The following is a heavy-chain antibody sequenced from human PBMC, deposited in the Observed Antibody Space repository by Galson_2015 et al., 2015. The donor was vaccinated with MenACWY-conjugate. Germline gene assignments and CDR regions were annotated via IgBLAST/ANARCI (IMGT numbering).Heavy chain of an antibody. Sequence: PALVNPTQTLTLTCTFSGFSLRTSGVGVGWIRQPPGKALEWLALIYWGDDKRYSPSLKSRLTITKDTSKNQVVLTMTNMDPVDTGTYYCAHADYAHSNFDYWGQGSLVTVSS. D-gene: IGHD4-11*01. J-gene: IGHJ4*02. CDR2: IYWGDDK. V-gene: IGHV2-5*02. CDR3: AHADYAHSNFDY. CDR1: GFSLRTSGVG.